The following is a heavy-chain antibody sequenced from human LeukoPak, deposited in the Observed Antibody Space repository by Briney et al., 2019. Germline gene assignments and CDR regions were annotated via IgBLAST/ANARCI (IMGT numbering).Heavy chain of an antibody. V-gene: IGHV1-18*01. J-gene: IGHJ3*02. CDR2: ISAYNGNT. CDR3: ASSHGLDYGDARDDAFDI. D-gene: IGHD4-17*01. Sequence: APVKVSCKASGYTFTSYGISWVRQAPGQGLEWMGWISAYNGNTNYAQKLQGRVTMTTDTSTSTAYMELRSLRSDDTAVYYCASSHGLDYGDARDDAFDIWGQGTMVTVSS. CDR1: GYTFTSYG.